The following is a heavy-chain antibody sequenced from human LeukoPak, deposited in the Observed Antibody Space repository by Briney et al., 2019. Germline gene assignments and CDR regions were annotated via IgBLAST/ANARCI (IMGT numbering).Heavy chain of an antibody. Sequence: PSETLSLTCTVSGGSISSYYWSWIRQPPGKGLEWMGYIYTSGSTNYNPSLKSRVTISVDTSKNQFSLKLSAVTAADTAVYYCARGVAAAVPDWFDPWGQGTLVTVSS. D-gene: IGHD6-13*01. CDR1: GGSISSYY. CDR3: ARGVAAAVPDWFDP. V-gene: IGHV4-4*09. CDR2: IYTSGST. J-gene: IGHJ5*02.